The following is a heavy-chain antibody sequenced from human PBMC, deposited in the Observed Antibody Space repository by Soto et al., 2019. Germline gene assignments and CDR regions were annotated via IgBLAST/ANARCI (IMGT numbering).Heavy chain of an antibody. D-gene: IGHD2-2*01. CDR2: IESDGGGT. CDR1: GFTFSSYW. V-gene: IGHV3-74*01. Sequence: EVQLVESGGGLFQPGGSLRLSCAASGFTFSSYWMHWVRKAPGKGLVWVSRIESDGGGTSYADSVKGRFTISRDNAKNTLYLQMNSLRAEDTAVYYCAREDLGYCSSTSCFFDSWGQGTLVTVSS. CDR3: AREDLGYCSSTSCFFDS. J-gene: IGHJ4*02.